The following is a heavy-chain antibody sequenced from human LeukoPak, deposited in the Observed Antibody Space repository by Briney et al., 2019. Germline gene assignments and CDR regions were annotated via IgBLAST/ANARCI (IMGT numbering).Heavy chain of an antibody. J-gene: IGHJ6*03. V-gene: IGHV3-11*01. CDR3: ARVLRYCSGGNCYSGGLGYMDV. CDR2: ISRSGSTT. Sequence: PGGSLRLSCAASGFTFSDYNMRWIRQAPGKGLEWVSSISRSGSTTYYADSVKGRFTISRDNAKNSLFLQMNSLRAEDTAVYYCARVLRYCSGGNCYSGGLGYMDVWGKGTTVTISS. D-gene: IGHD2-15*01. CDR1: GFTFSDYN.